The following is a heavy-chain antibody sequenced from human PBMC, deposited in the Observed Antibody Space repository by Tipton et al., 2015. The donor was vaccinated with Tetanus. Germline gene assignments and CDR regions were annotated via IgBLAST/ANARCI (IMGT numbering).Heavy chain of an antibody. Sequence: TLSLTCAVSGGSISSSNWWSWVRQSPEKGLEWIGEFHESGIINYNPSLKSRVTISVDKSKNQFSLKVSSVTAADTAVYYCARGVWFGPGPKYYFDYWGQGTLVTVSS. CDR1: GGSISSSNW. CDR2: FHESGII. V-gene: IGHV4-4*02. J-gene: IGHJ4*02. CDR3: ARGVWFGPGPKYYFDY. D-gene: IGHD3-10*01.